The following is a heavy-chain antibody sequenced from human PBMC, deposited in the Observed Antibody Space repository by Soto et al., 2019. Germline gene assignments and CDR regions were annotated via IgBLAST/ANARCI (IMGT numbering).Heavy chain of an antibody. CDR3: ARDYGDNLYYFDY. CDR2: ISSSSSSI. Sequence: GGSLRLSCSPSGFSFSRYAMHWVRQAPGKGLEWVSCISSSSSSIYYADSVKGRFTISRDNSKNSLYLQMSSLRAEDTAVYYCARDYGDNLYYFDYWGQGTLVTVSS. J-gene: IGHJ4*02. V-gene: IGHV3-21*01. CDR1: GFSFSRYA. D-gene: IGHD4-17*01.